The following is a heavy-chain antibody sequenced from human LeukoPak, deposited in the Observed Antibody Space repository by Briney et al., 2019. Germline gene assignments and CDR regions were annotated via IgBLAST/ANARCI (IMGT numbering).Heavy chain of an antibody. CDR3: ARDVDIVVVVAASQKGLNWFDP. D-gene: IGHD2-15*01. CDR2: IIPIFGIA. V-gene: IGHV1-69*04. CDR1: GGTFSSYA. Sequence: APVKVSCKASGGTFSSYAISWVRQAPGQGLEWMGRIIPIFGIANYAQKFQGRVTITADKSTSTAYMELSSLRSEDTAVYYCARDVDIVVVVAASQKGLNWFDPWGQGTLVTVSS. J-gene: IGHJ5*02.